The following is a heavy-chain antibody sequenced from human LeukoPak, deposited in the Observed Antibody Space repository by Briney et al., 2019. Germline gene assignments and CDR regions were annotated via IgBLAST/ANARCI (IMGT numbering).Heavy chain of an antibody. J-gene: IGHJ4*02. CDR1: GFTFSGSW. CDR2: MNPDGSGK. CDR3: GRDPAWGAIDL. V-gene: IGHV3-7*01. D-gene: IGHD7-27*01. Sequence: PGGSLRLSCVASGFTFSGSWMTWVRQAPGKGLEWVANMNPDGSGKYYVDSVKGRFTVSRDNAKNSVYLQMNSLRAEDTAFYYWGRDPAWGAIDLWGQGTLVTVSS.